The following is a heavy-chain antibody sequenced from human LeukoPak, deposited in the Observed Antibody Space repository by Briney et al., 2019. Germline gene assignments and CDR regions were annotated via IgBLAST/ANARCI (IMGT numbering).Heavy chain of an antibody. CDR2: IYYSGST. CDR1: GGSISSYY. D-gene: IGHD2-2*01. CDR3: ARAGLLSDDPFDY. J-gene: IGHJ4*02. V-gene: IGHV4-59*01. Sequence: SETLSLTCTVSGGSISSYYWSWIRQPPGKGLEWIGYIYYSGSTNYNPSLKSRVTISVDTSKNQFSLKLSSVTAADTAVYYCARAGLLSDDPFDYSGQGTLVTVSS.